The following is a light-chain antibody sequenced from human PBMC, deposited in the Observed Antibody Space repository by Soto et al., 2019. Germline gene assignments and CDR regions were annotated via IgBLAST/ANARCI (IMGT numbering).Light chain of an antibody. CDR3: AASDDSLSGWV. CDR2: RNN. CDR1: SSNIGSNY. Sequence: QSVLTQPPSTSGTPGQRVTISCSGSSSNIGSNYVYWYQQLPGTAPKLLIYRNNQRPSGVPDRFSGAKSGTSASLASSGLRSEDESDYYCAASDDSLSGWVFGGGTKLTVL. J-gene: IGLJ3*02. V-gene: IGLV1-47*01.